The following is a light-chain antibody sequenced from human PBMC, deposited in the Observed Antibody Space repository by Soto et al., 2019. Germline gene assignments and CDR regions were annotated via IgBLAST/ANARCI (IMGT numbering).Light chain of an antibody. CDR2: GAS. CDR3: QQYGSSGYT. V-gene: IGKV3-20*01. J-gene: IGKJ2*01. Sequence: EIVLTQSPGTLSLSPGERATLSCRASQSVSSSYLVWYQQKPGQAPRLLIYGASSRATGIPDRFSGSGSGTDFTLTISRLEPEDFAVYYCQQYGSSGYTFGQGTKLEMK. CDR1: QSVSSSY.